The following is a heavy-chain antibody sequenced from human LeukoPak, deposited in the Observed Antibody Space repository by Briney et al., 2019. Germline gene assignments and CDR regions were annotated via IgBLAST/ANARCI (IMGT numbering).Heavy chain of an antibody. CDR2: IKRGESEK. Sequence: GGSLRLSCAVSAFTFSNYWMSCVRQAPGEGLEWVANIKRGESEKFYVDSVKGLFTTSRDTAKNSMFLQMNSLRAEDTAVYYCARLYSGSVRVFDSWGQGTLVTVSS. CDR1: AFTFSNYW. CDR3: ARLYSGSVRVFDS. J-gene: IGHJ4*02. V-gene: IGHV3-7*01. D-gene: IGHD6-19*01.